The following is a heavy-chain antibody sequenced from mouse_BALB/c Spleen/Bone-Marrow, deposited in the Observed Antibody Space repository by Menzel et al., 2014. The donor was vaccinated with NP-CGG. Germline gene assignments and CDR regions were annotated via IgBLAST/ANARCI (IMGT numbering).Heavy chain of an antibody. J-gene: IGHJ2*01. D-gene: IGHD1-1*01. CDR3: ARRGYYGSSYYFDY. CDR2: IYPGDGDT. Sequence: QVQLQQPGAGLVRPGSSVKISCKASGYAFSSYWMNWVKQRPGQGLEWIGQIYPGDGDTNYNGKFRGKATLTADKSSSTAHMQLSSLTSEDSAVYFCARRGYYGSSYYFDYWGQGTTLTVSS. CDR1: GYAFSSYW. V-gene: IGHV1-80*01.